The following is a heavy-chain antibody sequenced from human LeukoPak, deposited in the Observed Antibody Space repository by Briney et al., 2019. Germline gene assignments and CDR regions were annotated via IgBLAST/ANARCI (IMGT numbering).Heavy chain of an antibody. CDR3: AREGYYDSSGYYYDGAFDI. J-gene: IGHJ3*02. CDR2: IYSGGST. D-gene: IGHD3-22*01. CDR1: GFTVSSNY. V-gene: IGHV3-53*01. Sequence: PGGSLRLSCAASGFTVSSNYMSCVRQAPGKGLEWVSVIYSGGSTYYADSVKGRFTISRDNSKNTLYLQMNSLRAEDTAVHYCAREGYYDSSGYYYDGAFDIWGQGTMVTVSS.